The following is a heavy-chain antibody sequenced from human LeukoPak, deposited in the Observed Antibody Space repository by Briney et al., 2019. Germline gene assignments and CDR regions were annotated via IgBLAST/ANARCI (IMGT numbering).Heavy chain of an antibody. CDR1: GYSFTNYW. D-gene: IGHD2-2*01. V-gene: IGHV5-51*01. CDR2: IYPGDSDT. CDR3: ARWVTRYCSSTSCARNYFDT. J-gene: IGHJ5*02. Sequence: GESLKISCKGSGYSFTNYWIARVRQMSGKGLEWMGIIYPGDSDTRYSPSFQGQVTISVDKSISTALLQWSSLKASDTAMYYCARWVTRYCSSTSCARNYFDTWGQGTLVTVSS.